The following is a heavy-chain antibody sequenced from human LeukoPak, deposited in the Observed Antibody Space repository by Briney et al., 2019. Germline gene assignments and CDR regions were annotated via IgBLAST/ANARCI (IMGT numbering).Heavy chain of an antibody. CDR2: ISYTGPT. V-gene: IGHV4-61*01. CDR3: ASPSGGRYRDDALDI. CDR1: GGSVSSGSYY. Sequence: SQTLSLTCTVSGGSVSSGSYYWSWIRQPPGKRLEWIGYISYTGPTTYNPSLRSRVTISVDMSKNQIFLKLNSVTAADTAVYHCASPSGGRYRDDALDIWGQGTMVTVSS. D-gene: IGHD3-10*01. J-gene: IGHJ3*02.